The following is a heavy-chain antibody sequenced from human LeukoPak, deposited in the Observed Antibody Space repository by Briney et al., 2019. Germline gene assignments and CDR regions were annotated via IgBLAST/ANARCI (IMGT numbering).Heavy chain of an antibody. J-gene: IGHJ4*02. CDR1: GGSISSYY. CDR3: ARDRGNYFDY. D-gene: IGHD6-13*01. CDR2: ISYSGTT. V-gene: IGHV4-59*01. Sequence: SETLSLTCSVSGGSISSYYWSWLRQPAGKGLEWIGYISYSGTTNYNPSLKSRVTISVAPSKNHFSLKLRPVTAPDTAVYYCARDRGNYFDYWGQGTLVTVSS.